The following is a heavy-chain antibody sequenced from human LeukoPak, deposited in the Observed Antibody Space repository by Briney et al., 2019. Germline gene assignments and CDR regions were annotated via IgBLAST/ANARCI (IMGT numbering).Heavy chain of an antibody. Sequence: GGSLRLSCAASGFTFSSYAMSWVRQAPGKGLEWVSSISSSSSYIYYADSVKGRFTISRDNAKNSLYLQMNSLRAEDTAVYYCARDQFYDSSGYPDAFGIWGQGTMVTVSS. J-gene: IGHJ3*02. D-gene: IGHD3-22*01. CDR2: ISSSSSYI. V-gene: IGHV3-21*01. CDR3: ARDQFYDSSGYPDAFGI. CDR1: GFTFSSYA.